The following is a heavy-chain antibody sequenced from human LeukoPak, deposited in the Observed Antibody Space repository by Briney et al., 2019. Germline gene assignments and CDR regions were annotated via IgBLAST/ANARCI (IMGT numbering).Heavy chain of an antibody. CDR3: AKDTSGSTSYSYHYGMDV. D-gene: IGHD1-26*01. CDR2: ISGSGGTT. Sequence: PGGSLRLSCVPSGFTFSSYAMSWVRQAPGKGLEWVSVISGSGGTTYYADSVKGRFTISRDNSKSTLYLQMNSLRAEDTAVYYCAKDTSGSTSYSYHYGMDVWGQGTTVTVSS. J-gene: IGHJ6*02. CDR1: GFTFSSYA. V-gene: IGHV3-23*01.